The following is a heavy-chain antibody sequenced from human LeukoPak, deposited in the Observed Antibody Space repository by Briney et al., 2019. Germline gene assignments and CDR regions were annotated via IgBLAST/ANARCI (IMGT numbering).Heavy chain of an antibody. J-gene: IGHJ6*03. Sequence: GASVKVSCKASGYTFTDYYMHWVRQAPGQGLEWMGRINPNSGGTNYAQKFQGRVTMTRDTPISTAYMELSRLRSDDTAVYYCARERMTTVTTDYYYYMDVWGKGTTVTVSS. CDR3: ARERMTTVTTDYYYYMDV. CDR2: INPNSGGT. CDR1: GYTFTDYY. D-gene: IGHD4-17*01. V-gene: IGHV1-2*06.